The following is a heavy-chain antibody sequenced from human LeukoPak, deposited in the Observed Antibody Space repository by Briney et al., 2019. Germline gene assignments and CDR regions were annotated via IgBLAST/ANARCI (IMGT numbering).Heavy chain of an antibody. J-gene: IGHJ3*02. CDR2: SSVSGGST. V-gene: IGHV3-23*01. CDR3: AKDRGVEVITNAFDI. CDR1: GFTFSSYA. D-gene: IGHD3-10*01. Sequence: GGSLRLSCAASGFTFSSYAMSWVRQAPGKGLEWVAFSSVSGGSTYYAGSVKGRFTISKDNSKNTLYLQMNSLRAEDTAVYSCAKDRGVEVITNAFDIWGQGTMVTVSS.